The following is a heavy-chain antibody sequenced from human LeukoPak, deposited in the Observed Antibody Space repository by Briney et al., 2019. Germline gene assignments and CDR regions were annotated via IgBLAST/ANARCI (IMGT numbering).Heavy chain of an antibody. Sequence: PGGSLRLSCAASGFTFSDYEINWVRQAPGKGLEWVSSISGGGSTIKYADSVKGRLTIPRDNAKNSVYLQMNSLRVEDTAVYHCARAFDVWGQGTMVTISS. CDR1: GFTFSDYE. CDR3: ARAFDV. V-gene: IGHV3-48*03. CDR2: ISGGGSTI. J-gene: IGHJ3*01.